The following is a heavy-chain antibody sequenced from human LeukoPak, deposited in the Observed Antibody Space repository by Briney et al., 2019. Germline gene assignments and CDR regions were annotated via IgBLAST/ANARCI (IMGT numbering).Heavy chain of an antibody. Sequence: PGGSLRLSCAASGFTFSSYAMSWVHQAPGKGLEWVSAISGSGGSTYYADSVKGRFTISRDNSKNTLYLQMNSLRAEDTAVYYCAKGCIVVVPAAMCDWGQGTLVTVSS. J-gene: IGHJ4*02. CDR3: AKGCIVVVPAAMCD. D-gene: IGHD2-2*01. V-gene: IGHV3-23*01. CDR1: GFTFSSYA. CDR2: ISGSGGST.